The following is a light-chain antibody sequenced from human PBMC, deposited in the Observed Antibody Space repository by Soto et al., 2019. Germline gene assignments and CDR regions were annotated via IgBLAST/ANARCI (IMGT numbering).Light chain of an antibody. CDR2: DVS. CDR3: QQRRSSLT. J-gene: IGKJ4*01. Sequence: IVLTQSPATLSLSPGERATLSCRASQSVSTYLAWYQQKSGQAPRLLIYDVSKRATGIPLRFSGSGAGTDFTLTISSLEPEDSATYYCQQRRSSLTFGGGTKVEIK. CDR1: QSVSTY. V-gene: IGKV3-11*01.